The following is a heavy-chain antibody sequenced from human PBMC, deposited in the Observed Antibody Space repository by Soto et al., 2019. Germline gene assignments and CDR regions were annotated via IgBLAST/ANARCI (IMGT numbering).Heavy chain of an antibody. V-gene: IGHV4-31*03. CDR3: VSVEGTPTVTGDYYYYAADA. D-gene: IGHD4-17*01. Sequence: SETLSLTCTVSGGSISSGNYYWSWIRQHPGKGLEWIGYIYYSGSTYYNPSLKSRVTISVDTSKNQFSLKLTSVTAADTAIYYCVSVEGTPTVTGDYYYYAADAWGQGTAVTVSS. CDR1: GGSISSGNYY. CDR2: IYYSGST. J-gene: IGHJ6*02.